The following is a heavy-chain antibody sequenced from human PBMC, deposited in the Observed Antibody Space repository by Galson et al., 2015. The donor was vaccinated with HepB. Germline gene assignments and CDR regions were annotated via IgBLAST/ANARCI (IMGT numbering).Heavy chain of an antibody. J-gene: IGHJ6*03. D-gene: IGHD1-14*01. CDR1: GGSISSYY. V-gene: IGHV4-59*01. CDR3: ARAKHRDYYYYYYMDV. Sequence: ETLSLTCTVSGGSISSYYWSWIRQPPGKGLEWIGYIYYSGSTNYNPSLKSRVTISVDTSKNQFSLKLSSLRSEDTAVYYCARAKHRDYYYYYYMDVWGKGTTVTVSS. CDR2: IYYSGST.